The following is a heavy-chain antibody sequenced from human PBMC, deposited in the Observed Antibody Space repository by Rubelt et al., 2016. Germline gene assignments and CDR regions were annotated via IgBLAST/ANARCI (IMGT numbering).Heavy chain of an antibody. J-gene: IGHJ4*02. CDR3: ATGGHYFGS. CDR2: IKTKADGGTT. D-gene: IGHD2-15*01. V-gene: IGHV3-15*01. CDR1: GFTFSTTH. Sequence: SGGGLVQPGGSLRLSCAVSGFTFSTTHMSWVRQAPGKGLEWVGRIKTKADGGTTDYAAPGRGRFIISRDDSKNTVSLQMNSLTTEDTAVYYCATGGHYFGSWARGTLVTVSS.